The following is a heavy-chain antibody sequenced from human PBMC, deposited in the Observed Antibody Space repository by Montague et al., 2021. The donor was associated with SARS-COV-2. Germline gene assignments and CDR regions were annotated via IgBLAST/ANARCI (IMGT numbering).Heavy chain of an antibody. J-gene: IGHJ5*02. Sequence: SETLSLTCSGQGSWYSGADWTSTRQNPGNRPEWYAEVIHKRKTSYNPSLQSRLTMSVDTYKKQFSLRLGSVTAADTAVYFCAKGSHIYETRGLRTGWFDPWGQGTLVTVSS. V-gene: IGHV4-34*01. CDR3: AKGSHIYETRGLRTGWFDP. CDR2: VIHKRKT. D-gene: IGHD5/OR15-5a*01. CDR1: GSWYSGAD.